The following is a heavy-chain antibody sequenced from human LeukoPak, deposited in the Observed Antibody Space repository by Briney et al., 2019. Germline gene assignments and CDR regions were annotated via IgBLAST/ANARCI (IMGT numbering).Heavy chain of an antibody. Sequence: GRSLRLSCAASGFTFSSYGMHWVRQAPGKGLEWVAVIWYDGSNKYYADSVKGRFTISRDNSKNTLYLQMDSLRAEDTAVYCCVRDGGAGFDYWGQGTLVTVSS. CDR3: VRDGGAGFDY. D-gene: IGHD1-14*01. V-gene: IGHV3-33*01. J-gene: IGHJ4*02. CDR2: IWYDGSNK. CDR1: GFTFSSYG.